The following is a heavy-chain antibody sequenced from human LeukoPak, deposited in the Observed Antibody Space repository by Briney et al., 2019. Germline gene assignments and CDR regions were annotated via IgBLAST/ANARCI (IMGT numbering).Heavy chain of an antibody. CDR3: SRDSHGDDVYDY. J-gene: IGHJ4*02. CDR2: IRRRAYDATT. CDR1: GFTFEDFA. D-gene: IGHD1-1*01. V-gene: IGHV3-49*04. Sequence: GSLTLSCTVSGFTFEDFAMTWVRQAPGKRRQWVGFIRRRAYDATTDYAASVGGRFTISIDDSRNIAFLHMTSLKTEDTAIYFCSRDSHGDDVYDYWGQGTLVTVSA.